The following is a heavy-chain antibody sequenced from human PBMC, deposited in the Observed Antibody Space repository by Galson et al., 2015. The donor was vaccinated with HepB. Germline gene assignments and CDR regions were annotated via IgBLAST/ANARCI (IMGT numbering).Heavy chain of an antibody. V-gene: IGHV3-49*03. CDR2: IRSKVYGEAP. J-gene: IGHJ3*02. Sequence: SLRLSCAASGFSFGGYAMSRFRQAPGKGLEWVGFIRSKVYGEAPQYAASVKGRFTISRDDSKSIAYLQMTSLKTEDTAVYYCTRSNYDSSGNDAFDIWGQGTLVTVSS. CDR3: TRSNYDSSGNDAFDI. D-gene: IGHD3-22*01. CDR1: GFSFGGYA.